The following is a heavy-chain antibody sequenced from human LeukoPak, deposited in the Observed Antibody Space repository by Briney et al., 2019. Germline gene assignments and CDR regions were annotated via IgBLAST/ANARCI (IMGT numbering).Heavy chain of an antibody. CDR3: ARTSEMPTVLALGH. CDR2: IYPGEYDI. CDR1: GYSFSNYW. Sequence: GESLKISCKGSGYSFSNYWIGWVRQMPGKGLEWMGIIYPGEYDIRYSPSFQGQVTISADKSISTAYLQWSSLKASDTAMYYCARTSEMPTVLALGHWGQGTLVTVSS. J-gene: IGHJ4*02. V-gene: IGHV5-51*01. D-gene: IGHD5-24*01.